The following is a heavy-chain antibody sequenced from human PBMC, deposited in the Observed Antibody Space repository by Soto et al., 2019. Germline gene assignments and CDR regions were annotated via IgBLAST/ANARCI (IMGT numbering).Heavy chain of an antibody. CDR1: GFTFSSYW. V-gene: IGHV3-7*01. J-gene: IGHJ4*02. Sequence: GGSLRLSCVASGFTFSSYWMSWVRQAPGKGPEWVANVKTDGSERYYVDSVKGRFTISRDNAKNSLYLQMNSLRAEDTAVYYCARRRIYDSSGLYYFDPWGQGTLVTVSS. CDR2: VKTDGSER. CDR3: ARRRIYDSSGLYYFDP. D-gene: IGHD3-22*01.